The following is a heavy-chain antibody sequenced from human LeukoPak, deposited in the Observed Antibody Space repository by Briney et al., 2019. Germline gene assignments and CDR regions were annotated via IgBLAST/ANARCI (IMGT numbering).Heavy chain of an antibody. CDR1: GFTFSSYA. CDR2: ISYYGSNK. J-gene: IGHJ4*02. V-gene: IGHV3-30*04. CDR3: AREGRYFDWLFPDY. Sequence: GWSLRLSCAASGFTFSSYAMHWVRQAPGKGLEGVAVISYYGSNKYYADSVKGRFTISRDNSKNTMYLQMNSLRAEDTAVYYCAREGRYFDWLFPDYWGQGTLVTVSS. D-gene: IGHD3-9*01.